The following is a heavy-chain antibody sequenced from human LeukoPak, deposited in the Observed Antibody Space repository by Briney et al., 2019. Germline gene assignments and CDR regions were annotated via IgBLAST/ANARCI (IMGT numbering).Heavy chain of an antibody. CDR3: ARVSQGTTYYCYGMDV. CDR1: GGTFSSYA. J-gene: IGHJ6*02. D-gene: IGHD1-7*01. CDR2: IFPILGIA. V-gene: IGHV1-69*04. Sequence: SVKASCKASGGTFSSYAISWVRQAPGQGLEWMGRIFPILGIANYAQKFQGRVTITADKSTSTAYMELSSLRSEDTAVYYCARVSQGTTYYCYGMDVWGQGTTVTVSS.